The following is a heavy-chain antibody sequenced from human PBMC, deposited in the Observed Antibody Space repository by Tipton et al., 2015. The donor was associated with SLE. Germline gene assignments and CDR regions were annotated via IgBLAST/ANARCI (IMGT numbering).Heavy chain of an antibody. J-gene: IGHJ4*02. CDR2: IFSSGST. D-gene: IGHD7-27*01. CDR1: GGSMTGYY. Sequence: LRLSCTVSGGSMTGYYWSWIRQPAGKGLEWIGRIFSSGSTNYSPSLKSRVTMSIDTSRNLFSLNLRSMSDADTAVYYCARDGSFAWGLDYWGQGTVVTVSS. CDR3: ARDGSFAWGLDY. V-gene: IGHV4-4*07.